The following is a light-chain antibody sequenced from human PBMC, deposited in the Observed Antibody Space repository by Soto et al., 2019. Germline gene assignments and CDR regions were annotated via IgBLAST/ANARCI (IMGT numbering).Light chain of an antibody. CDR1: HSVDFF. V-gene: IGKV3-11*01. J-gene: IGKJ5*01. CDR3: QQYYNWPPIT. Sequence: SLATLSLTPRERATLSCRASHSVDFFLAWYQQKPGQPPRLLMYDASNRATGIPARFSGSGYGTDFTLTISSLEPEDFAIYYCQQYYNWPPITFGQGTRLENK. CDR2: DAS.